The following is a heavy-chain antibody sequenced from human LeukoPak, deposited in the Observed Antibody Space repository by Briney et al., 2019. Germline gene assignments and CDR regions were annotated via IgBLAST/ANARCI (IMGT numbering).Heavy chain of an antibody. D-gene: IGHD3-16*01. J-gene: IGHJ3*01. CDR2: SRRKNRNYST. CDR3: VRDGFGISDSAFDV. V-gene: IGHV3-72*01. CDR1: GFTFGDHP. Sequence: PGGSLRLSCVASGFTFGDHPMDWVRQAPGKGLEWVGRSRRKNRNYSTEYAASAKGRFSISRDESKNLLFLQLNSLRNEDTAVYYCVRDGFGISDSAFDVWGQGTMVTVSS.